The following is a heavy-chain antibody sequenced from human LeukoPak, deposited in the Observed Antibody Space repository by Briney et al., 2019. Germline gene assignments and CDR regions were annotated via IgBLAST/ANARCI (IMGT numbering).Heavy chain of an antibody. D-gene: IGHD5-18*01. CDR2: IYSGGST. V-gene: IGHV3-53*01. J-gene: IGHJ6*02. CDR1: GFTVSSNY. CDR3: AREASYGYIGDYYGMDV. Sequence: GGSLRLSCAASGFTVSSNYMSWVRQAPGKGLEWVSVIYSGGSTYYADSVKGRFTISRDNSKNTLYLQMNSLRAEDTAVYYCAREASYGYIGDYYGMDVWGQGTTVTVSS.